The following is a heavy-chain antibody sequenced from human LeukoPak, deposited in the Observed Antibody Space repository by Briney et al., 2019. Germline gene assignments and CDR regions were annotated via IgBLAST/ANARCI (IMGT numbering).Heavy chain of an antibody. V-gene: IGHV1-24*01. D-gene: IGHD3-10*01. CDR3: ATDSNYYSSGSVSAFDY. J-gene: IGHJ4*02. Sequence: AAVKVSCKVSGYTLTELSRHWLRQAPGKGLEWMGGFDPEDGETIYAQKFQGRVTMTEDTATDTAYMELCSLRSEDTAVYYCATDSNYYSSGSVSAFDYWGQGTLVTVSS. CDR1: GYTLTELS. CDR2: FDPEDGET.